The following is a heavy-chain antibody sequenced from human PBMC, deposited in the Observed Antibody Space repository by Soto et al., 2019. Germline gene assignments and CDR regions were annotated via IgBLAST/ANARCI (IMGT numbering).Heavy chain of an antibody. V-gene: IGHV4-39*07. Sequence: PSETLSLTCTVSGGSISSSSYYWGWIRQPPGKGLEWIGEINHSGSTNYNPSLKSRVTISVDTSKNQFSLKLSSVTAADTAVYYCARGIWGATTRGHYGMDSWGKGTSVTFPS. J-gene: IGHJ6*04. D-gene: IGHD1-26*01. CDR1: GGSISSSSYY. CDR2: INHSGST. CDR3: ARGIWGATTRGHYGMDS.